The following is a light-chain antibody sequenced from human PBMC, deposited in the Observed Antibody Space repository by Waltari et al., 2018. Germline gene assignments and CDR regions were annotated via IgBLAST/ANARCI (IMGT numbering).Light chain of an antibody. CDR2: DVS. CDR1: QSIGRS. V-gene: IGKV3-20*01. Sequence: EIVSTQSPGTLSLSPGERANLSCRASQSIGRSLVWYQQKPGQAPRLLIYDVSRRATGIPDRFSGSGYGTDFSLTISRLEPEDFAVYYCQKYERLPATFGQGTTVEIK. CDR3: QKYERLPAT. J-gene: IGKJ1*01.